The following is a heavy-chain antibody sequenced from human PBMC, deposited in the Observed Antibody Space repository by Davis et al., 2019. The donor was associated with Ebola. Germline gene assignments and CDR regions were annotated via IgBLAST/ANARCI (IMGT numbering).Heavy chain of an antibody. J-gene: IGHJ6*02. Sequence: GESLKISCAASGFIFTNYWMSWVRQAPGKGPEWVAIIKQDGGEKYYVDSVKGRFTISRDNAKNSLFLQMNSLRAEDTAFYYCASGDGRGSSYDMDVWGQGTTVTASS. CDR3: ASGDGRGSSYDMDV. D-gene: IGHD6-6*01. CDR1: GFIFTNYW. CDR2: IKQDGGEK. V-gene: IGHV3-7*03.